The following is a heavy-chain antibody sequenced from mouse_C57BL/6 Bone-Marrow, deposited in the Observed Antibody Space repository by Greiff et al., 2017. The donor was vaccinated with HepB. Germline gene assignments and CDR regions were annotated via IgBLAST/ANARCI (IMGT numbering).Heavy chain of an antibody. CDR2: INPSNGGT. CDR3: ARWGPFITTVADPV. Sequence: QVQLQQPGTELVKPGASVKLSCKASGYTFTSYWMHWVKQRPGQGLEWIGNINPSNGGTNYNEKFKSKATLTVDKSSSTAYMQLSSLTSEDSAVYYCARWGPFITTVADPVWGTGTTVTVSS. CDR1: GYTFTSYW. J-gene: IGHJ1*03. D-gene: IGHD1-1*01. V-gene: IGHV1-53*01.